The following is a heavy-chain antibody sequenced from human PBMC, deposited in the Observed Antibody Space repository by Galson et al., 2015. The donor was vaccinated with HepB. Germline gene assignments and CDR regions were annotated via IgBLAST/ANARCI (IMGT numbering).Heavy chain of an antibody. Sequence: SLRLSCAASGSILSSYSMNWVRQAPGTGLEWVSSMSSSNNYIYYADSVKGRFTVSIDNAKNSLFLQMNSLRAEDTAVYYCATNTPAAVMRASGMDVWGQGTAVTVSS. D-gene: IGHD2-2*01. J-gene: IGHJ6*02. CDR3: ATNTPAAVMRASGMDV. CDR1: GSILSSYS. V-gene: IGHV3-21*01. CDR2: MSSSNNYI.